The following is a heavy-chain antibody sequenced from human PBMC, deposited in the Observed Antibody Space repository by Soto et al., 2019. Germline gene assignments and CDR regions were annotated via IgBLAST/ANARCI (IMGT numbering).Heavy chain of an antibody. V-gene: IGHV1-69*13. CDR1: GGTFSSYA. CDR3: AGALTVVAASRDYYYGMDV. CDR2: IIPIFGTA. Sequence: SVKVSCKASGGTFSSYAISWVRQAPGQGLEWMGGIIPIFGTANYAQKFQGRVTITADESTSTAYMELSSLRSEDTAVYYCAGALTVVAASRDYYYGMDVWGQGTTVTVSS. D-gene: IGHD2-15*01. J-gene: IGHJ6*02.